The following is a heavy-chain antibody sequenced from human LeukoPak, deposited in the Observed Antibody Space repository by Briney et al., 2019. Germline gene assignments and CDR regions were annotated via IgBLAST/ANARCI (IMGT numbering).Heavy chain of an antibody. CDR2: IIPIFGIA. V-gene: IGHV1-69*04. CDR1: GGTFSSYA. J-gene: IGHJ6*02. D-gene: IGHD5-18*01. Sequence: SVKVSCKASGGTFSSYAISWVRQAPGQGLEWMGRIIPIFGIANYARKFQGRVTITADKSTSTAYMELSSLRSEDTAVYYCARIPDTGYYYGMDVWGQGTTVTVSS. CDR3: ARIPDTGYYYGMDV.